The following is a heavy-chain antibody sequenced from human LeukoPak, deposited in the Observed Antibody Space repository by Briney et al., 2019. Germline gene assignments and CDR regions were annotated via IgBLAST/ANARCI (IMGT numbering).Heavy chain of an antibody. V-gene: IGHV3-53*01. Sequence: GGSLRLSCAASGFTVSGTHMGWVRQAPGKGLEWVSAMYTGGTTYYADSVQGRFTISRDNSKNTLYLQMNSLRAEDTAVYYCAKDEATSGGGLASWGQGTLVTVSS. CDR1: GFTVSGTH. CDR2: MYTGGTT. CDR3: AKDEATSGGGLAS. D-gene: IGHD3-16*01. J-gene: IGHJ4*02.